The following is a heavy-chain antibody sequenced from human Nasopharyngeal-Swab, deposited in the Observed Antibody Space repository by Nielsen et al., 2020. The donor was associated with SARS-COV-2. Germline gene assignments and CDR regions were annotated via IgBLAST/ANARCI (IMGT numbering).Heavy chain of an antibody. CDR2: ISYDGSNK. CDR3: ARDGYSSSSTWAYYYYYMDV. D-gene: IGHD6-6*01. Sequence: GESLKISCADSGFTFSSYAMHWVRQAPGKGLEWVAVISYDGSNKYYADSVKGRFTISGDNSKNTLYLQMNSLRAEDTAVYYCARDGYSSSSTWAYYYYYMDVWGKGTTVTVSS. J-gene: IGHJ6*03. CDR1: GFTFSSYA. V-gene: IGHV3-30-3*01.